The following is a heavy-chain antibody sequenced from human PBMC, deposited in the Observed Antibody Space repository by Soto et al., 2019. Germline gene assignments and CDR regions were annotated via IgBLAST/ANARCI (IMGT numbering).Heavy chain of an antibody. D-gene: IGHD1-26*01. CDR1: GFTFSTSE. Sequence: EVQLLESGGGLVQPGGSLRLSCAASGFTFSTSEMTWVRQAPGKGLEWVSYISSSGSTIHYADSVKGRFTISRDNAKNSLYLQMNSLRAEDTAVYYCARWELLTGFDYWGRGTLVTVSS. CDR2: ISSSGSTI. V-gene: IGHV3-48*03. J-gene: IGHJ4*02. CDR3: ARWELLTGFDY.